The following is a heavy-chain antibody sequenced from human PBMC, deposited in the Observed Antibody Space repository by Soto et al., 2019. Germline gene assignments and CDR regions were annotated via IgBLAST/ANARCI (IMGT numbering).Heavy chain of an antibody. CDR3: ARGGLYDLWSGLFD. V-gene: IGHV4-30-4*01. CDR1: VASVTSGDYY. CDR2: MHDSGTT. D-gene: IGHD3-3*01. Sequence: PXETVSLTCSFSVASVTSGDYYCNWIRQTPWTGLEWLGYMHDSGTTSYNPYLKSRVTISRDTSKNQFSLKLTSVSAADTAVYFCARGGLYDLWSGLFDWGQGIRVIVSS. J-gene: IGHJ4*01.